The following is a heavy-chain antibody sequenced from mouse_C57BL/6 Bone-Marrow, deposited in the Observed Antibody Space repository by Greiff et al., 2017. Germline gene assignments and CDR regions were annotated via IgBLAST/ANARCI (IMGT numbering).Heavy chain of an antibody. Sequence: EVMLVESGGGLVQPKGSLKLSCAASGFSFNTYAMNWVRQAPGKGLEWVARIRSKSNNYATYYADSVKDRFTISRDDSESMLYLQMNNLKTEDTAMYYCVRHSGGNYYFDYWGQGTTLTVSS. V-gene: IGHV10-1*01. CDR1: GFSFNTYA. CDR2: IRSKSNNYAT. J-gene: IGHJ2*01. CDR3: VRHSGGNYYFDY. D-gene: IGHD2-1*01.